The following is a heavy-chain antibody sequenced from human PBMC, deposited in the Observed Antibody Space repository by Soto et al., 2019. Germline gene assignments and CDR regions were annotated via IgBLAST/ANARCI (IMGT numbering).Heavy chain of an antibody. Sequence: PWGSLRLSCAASGFILSNYAMNWVRQAPGKGLEWVSSISGSSSYIYYADSVKGRFTISRDNAKNSLYLQMNSLRVEDTAVYYCARDRCSGGSCYRTYAFDIWGQGTLVTVSS. D-gene: IGHD2-15*01. V-gene: IGHV3-21*06. CDR3: ARDRCSGGSCYRTYAFDI. J-gene: IGHJ3*02. CDR1: GFILSNYA. CDR2: ISGSSSYI.